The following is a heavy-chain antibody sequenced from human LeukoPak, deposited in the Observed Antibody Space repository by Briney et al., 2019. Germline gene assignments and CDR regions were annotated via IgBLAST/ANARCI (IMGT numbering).Heavy chain of an antibody. CDR2: IYYSGST. CDR1: GGSISSSSYY. V-gene: IGHV4-39*07. Sequence: SETLSLTCTVSGGSISSSSYYWGWIRQPPGKGLEWIGSIYYSGSTYYNPSLKSLVSISVDTSKNQFSLKLSSVTAADTAVYYCAREGSYGYNWFDPWGQGTLVTVSS. CDR3: AREGSYGYNWFDP. J-gene: IGHJ5*02. D-gene: IGHD5-18*01.